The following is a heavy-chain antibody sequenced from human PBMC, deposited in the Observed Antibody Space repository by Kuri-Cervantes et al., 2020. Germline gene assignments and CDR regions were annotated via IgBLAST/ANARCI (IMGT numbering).Heavy chain of an antibody. V-gene: IGHV3-21*04. D-gene: IGHD5-12*01. CDR3: AKAGYSGYDPFED. J-gene: IGHJ4*02. Sequence: GESLKISCAASGFTFRSYSMNWVRQAPGKGLEWVSSISSSSSYIYYVDSVKGRFTISRDNAKNSLYLQMNSLRAEDTALYYCAKAGYSGYDPFEDWGQGTLVTVSS. CDR2: ISSSSSYI. CDR1: GFTFRSYS.